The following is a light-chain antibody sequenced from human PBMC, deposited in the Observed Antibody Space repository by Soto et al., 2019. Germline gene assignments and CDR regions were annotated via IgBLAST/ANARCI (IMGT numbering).Light chain of an antibody. Sequence: EIVLTQSPATLSLSPGERATLSCWASQNVNNYLAWYQQKPGQAPRLLIYDSSNRATGIPARFSGSGSGTDFTLTISSLEPEDFAVYYCQQRSNWPWTFGQGTKVDI. CDR3: QQRSNWPWT. J-gene: IGKJ1*01. V-gene: IGKV3-11*01. CDR1: QNVNNY. CDR2: DSS.